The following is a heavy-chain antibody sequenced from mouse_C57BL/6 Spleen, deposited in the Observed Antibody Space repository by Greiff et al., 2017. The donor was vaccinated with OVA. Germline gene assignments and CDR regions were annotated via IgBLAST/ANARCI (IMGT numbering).Heavy chain of an antibody. Sequence: EVQLQQSGPVLVKPGASVKMSCTASGYTFTDYYMNWVKQSPGKSLEWIGVINPYNGGTSYNPKFKGKATLTVDKSSSTAYMELNSLTSEDSAVYDCARSRWEGYFDVWGTGTTVTVSS. D-gene: IGHD2-3*01. CDR3: ARSRWEGYFDV. V-gene: IGHV1-19*01. J-gene: IGHJ1*03. CDR1: GYTFTDYY. CDR2: INPYNGGT.